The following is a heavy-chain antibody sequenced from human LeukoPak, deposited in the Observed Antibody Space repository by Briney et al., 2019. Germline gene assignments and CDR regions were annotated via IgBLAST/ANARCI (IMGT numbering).Heavy chain of an antibody. D-gene: IGHD3-22*01. V-gene: IGHV4-39*01. CDR3: ARQYFDRTGYYYFDY. CDR2: MYYSGNT. Sequence: SETLSLTCTVSGDAITGSSYYWGWIRQSPGKGLEWIGSMYYSGNTYSNPSLESRVTMSADTSKNQFSLKLNSVSVADTAVCYCARQYFDRTGYYYFDYWGQGTLVIVSS. J-gene: IGHJ4*02. CDR1: GDAITGSSYY.